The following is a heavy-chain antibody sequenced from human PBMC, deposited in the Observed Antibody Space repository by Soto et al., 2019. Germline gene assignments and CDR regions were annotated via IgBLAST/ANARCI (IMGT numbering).Heavy chain of an antibody. J-gene: IGHJ6*02. CDR1: GFTFDDYT. CDR3: AKDMDCSGGSCGNHYYYGMDV. D-gene: IGHD2-15*01. Sequence: GGSLRLSCAASGFTFDDYTMHWVRQAPGKGLEWVSLISWDGGSTYYADSVKGRFTISRDNSKNSLYLQMNSLRTEDTALYYCAKDMDCSGGSCGNHYYYGMDVWGQGTTVTVSS. CDR2: ISWDGGST. V-gene: IGHV3-43*01.